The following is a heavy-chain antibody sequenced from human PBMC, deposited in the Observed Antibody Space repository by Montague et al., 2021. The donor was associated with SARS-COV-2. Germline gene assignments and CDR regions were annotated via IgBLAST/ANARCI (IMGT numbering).Heavy chain of an antibody. D-gene: IGHD6-19*01. J-gene: IGHJ3*02. CDR2: IYDSRST. CDR1: GGSISSSSYY. Sequence: SETLSLTCTVSGGSISSSSYYWGWIRQPPGKGLEWIGSIYDSRSTYYNPSLKIRVTIFVDTYKNQFSLKLSSVTAADTAVYYCARQENGSGWFKPDAFDIWGQGTMVTVSS. CDR3: ARQENGSGWFKPDAFDI. V-gene: IGHV4-39*01.